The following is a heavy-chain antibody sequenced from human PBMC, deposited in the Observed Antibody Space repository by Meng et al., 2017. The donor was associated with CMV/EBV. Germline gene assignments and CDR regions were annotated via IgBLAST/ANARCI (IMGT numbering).Heavy chain of an antibody. V-gene: IGHV1-69*10. CDR2: IIPILGIA. D-gene: IGHD2-2*01. J-gene: IGHJ4*02. Sequence: SVKVSCKASGGTFSSYAISWVRQAPGQGLEWMGGIIPILGIANYAQKFQGRVTITADKSTSTAYMELSSLRSEDTAVYYCGRDSSTSLEGLFSPDYWGQGTLVTVSS. CDR3: GRDSSTSLEGLFSPDY. CDR1: GGTFSSYA.